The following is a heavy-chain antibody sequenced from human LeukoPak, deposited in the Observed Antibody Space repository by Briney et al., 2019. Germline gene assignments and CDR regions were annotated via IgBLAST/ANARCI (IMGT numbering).Heavy chain of an antibody. CDR3: ARGPLPHYFDY. CDR1: GFTFSSYA. Sequence: GGSLRLSCAASGFTFSSYAMHWVRQAPGKGLEWVAVISYDGSNKYYADSVKGRFTISRDNSENTLYLQMNSLRAEDTAVYYCARGPLPHYFDYWGQGTLVTVSS. CDR2: ISYDGSNK. J-gene: IGHJ4*02. V-gene: IGHV3-30-3*01.